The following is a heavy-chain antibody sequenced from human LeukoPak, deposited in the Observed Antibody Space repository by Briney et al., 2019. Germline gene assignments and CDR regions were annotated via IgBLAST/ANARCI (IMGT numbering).Heavy chain of an antibody. CDR1: GGSISSYY. J-gene: IGHJ2*01. CDR2: IYYSGST. CDR3: ARRNQGYYDSSGYYSWYFDL. D-gene: IGHD3-22*01. V-gene: IGHV4-59*08. Sequence: SETLSLTCTVSGGSISSYYWSWIRQPPGKGLGWIGYIYYSGSTNYNPSLKSRVTISVDTSKNQFSLKLSSVTAADTAVYYCARRNQGYYDSSGYYSWYFDLWGRGTLVTVSS.